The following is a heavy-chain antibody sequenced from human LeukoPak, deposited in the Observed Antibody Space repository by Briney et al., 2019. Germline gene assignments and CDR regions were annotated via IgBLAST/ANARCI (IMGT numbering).Heavy chain of an antibody. Sequence: KKSGPTLVKTTETLTLTCTFSGFSLSTSGVGVGWIRQPPEKALEWLALIYWDDDKRYSPSLKSRLTITKDTSKNQVVLTMTNMDPVDTATYYCAHGLLRLGELSLYPPWYFDLWGRGTLVTVSS. D-gene: IGHD3-16*02. CDR2: IYWDDDK. CDR3: AHGLLRLGELSLYPPWYFDL. J-gene: IGHJ2*01. CDR1: GFSLSTSGVG. V-gene: IGHV2-5*02.